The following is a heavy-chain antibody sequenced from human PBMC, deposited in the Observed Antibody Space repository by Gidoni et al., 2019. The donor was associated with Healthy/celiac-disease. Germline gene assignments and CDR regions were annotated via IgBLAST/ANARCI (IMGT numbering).Heavy chain of an antibody. CDR1: GFTFSSYS. CDR2: ISSSSSYI. J-gene: IGHJ4*02. V-gene: IGHV3-21*01. CDR3: ARDLGSPLGY. Sequence: EVQLVESGGGLVKPGGSLSLSCAASGFTFSSYSMNCVRQAPGKGLEWVSSISSSSSYIYYADSVKGRFTISRDNAKNSLYLQMNSLRAEDTAVYYCARDLGSPLGYWGQGTLVTVSS.